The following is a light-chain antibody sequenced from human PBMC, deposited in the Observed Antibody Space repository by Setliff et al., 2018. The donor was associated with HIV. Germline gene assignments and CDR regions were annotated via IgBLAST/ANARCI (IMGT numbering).Light chain of an antibody. J-gene: IGKJ4*01. CDR3: MQGINLPFT. Sequence: VMTQTPLSLSVTPGQPASISCKSSQSLQHSDGKTYLSWFFQKPGQSPQRLIYEVSTRFSGVPDRFSGRGSGTDFTLEISRVEADDVGIYYCMQGINLPFTFGGGTKVDIK. CDR1: QSLQHSDGKTY. CDR2: EVS. V-gene: IGKV2-29*02.